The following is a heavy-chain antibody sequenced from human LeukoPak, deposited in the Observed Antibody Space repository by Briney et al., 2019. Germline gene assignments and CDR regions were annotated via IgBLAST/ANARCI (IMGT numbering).Heavy chain of an antibody. CDR3: ATGYGAIYFTHQDAFDI. CDR1: GYTLTELS. D-gene: IGHD4/OR15-4a*01. J-gene: IGHJ3*02. V-gene: IGHV1-24*01. Sequence: GASVKVSCKVSGYTLTELSMHWVRQAPGKGLEWMGGFDPEDGETIYAQKFQGRVTMTEDTSTDTAYMELSSLRSEDTAVYYCATGYGAIYFTHQDAFDIWGQGTMVTVSS. CDR2: FDPEDGET.